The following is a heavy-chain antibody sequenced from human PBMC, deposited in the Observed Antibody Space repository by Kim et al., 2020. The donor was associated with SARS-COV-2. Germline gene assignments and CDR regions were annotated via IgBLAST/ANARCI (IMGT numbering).Heavy chain of an antibody. V-gene: IGHV3-53*01. D-gene: IGHD6-13*01. Sequence: YADSVKGRFTISSDNSKITLYLQMNSLGAEDTAVYYCARAVAAAGTAADYWGQGTLVTVSS. J-gene: IGHJ4*02. CDR3: ARAVAAAGTAADY.